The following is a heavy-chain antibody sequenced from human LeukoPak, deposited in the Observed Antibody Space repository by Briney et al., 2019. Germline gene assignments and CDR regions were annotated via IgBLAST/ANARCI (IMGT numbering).Heavy chain of an antibody. CDR2: INHSGST. Sequence: SETLSLTCAVYGGSFSGYYWSWIRQPPGKGLEWIGEINHSGSTNYNPSLKSRVTISVDTSKNQFSLKLSSVTAADTAVYYCARDLYTGGHRNAFDIWGQGTMVAVSS. J-gene: IGHJ3*02. CDR1: GGSFSGYY. D-gene: IGHD3-16*01. CDR3: ARDLYTGGHRNAFDI. V-gene: IGHV4-34*01.